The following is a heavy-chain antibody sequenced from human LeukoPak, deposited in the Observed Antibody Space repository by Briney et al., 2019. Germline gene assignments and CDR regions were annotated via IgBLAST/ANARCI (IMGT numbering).Heavy chain of an antibody. V-gene: IGHV6-1*01. CDR1: GDSVSSNSAA. J-gene: IGHJ3*02. CDR3: AREIEAQTTYCAFDI. CDR2: TYYRSKWLF. D-gene: IGHD2-21*01. Sequence: SQTLSLTCAISGDSVSSNSAAWNWIRQSPSRGLEWLGRTYYRSKWLFNYEVSVRSRITINPDTSKNQFSLQLNSVTPEDTAVYFCAREIEAQTTYCAFDIWGQGTMVTVSS.